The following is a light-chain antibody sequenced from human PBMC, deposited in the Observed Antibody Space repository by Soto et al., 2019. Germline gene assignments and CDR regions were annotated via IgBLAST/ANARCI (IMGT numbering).Light chain of an antibody. CDR1: QGISSY. V-gene: IGKV1-9*01. CDR2: AAS. J-gene: IGKJ1*01. CDR3: QQYNTYSRT. Sequence: IQLTQSPSSLSASVGDRVTINCRASQGISSYLAWYQQKPGKAPKFLIYAASTLQSGVPSRFSGSGSGTEFTLTISSLQPDDFATYYCQQYNTYSRTFGQGTKVDI.